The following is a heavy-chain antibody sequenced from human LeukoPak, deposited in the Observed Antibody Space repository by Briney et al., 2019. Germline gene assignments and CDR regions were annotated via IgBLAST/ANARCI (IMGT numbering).Heavy chain of an antibody. V-gene: IGHV3-9*01. D-gene: IGHD6-19*01. CDR2: ISWNSGSI. J-gene: IGHJ4*02. Sequence: PGGSLRLSCAASGFTFDDYAMHWVRRAPGKGLEWVSGISWNSGSIGYADSVKGRFTISRDNAKNSLYLQMNSLRAEDTALYYCAKDITRSSGTYYFDYWGQGTLVTVSS. CDR1: GFTFDDYA. CDR3: AKDITRSSGTYYFDY.